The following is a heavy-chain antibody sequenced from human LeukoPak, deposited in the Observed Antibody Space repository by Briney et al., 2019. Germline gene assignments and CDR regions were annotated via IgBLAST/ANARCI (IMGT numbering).Heavy chain of an antibody. D-gene: IGHD2-15*01. Sequence: ASVKVSFNASGYTFTSYYIVWVRQAPGQGLEWMGRIDPSGGSTSYAQKFQGRVTMTRGTSTITVYMELSSLISEDTAVYYCARNSGSGFDYWGQGTLVTVSS. CDR3: ARNSGSGFDY. CDR2: IDPSGGST. J-gene: IGHJ4*02. V-gene: IGHV1-46*01. CDR1: GYTFTSYY.